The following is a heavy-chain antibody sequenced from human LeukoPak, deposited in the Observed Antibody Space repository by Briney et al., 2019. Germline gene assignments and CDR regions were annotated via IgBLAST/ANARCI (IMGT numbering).Heavy chain of an antibody. Sequence: ASVKVSCKTSGGTFRSHIFSWVRQAPGQGLEWMGRITPIINSAKYAQKFRDRLTITADTSTGTAYMELSSLTSVDTALYYCTRVNLRGSQYNWFDPWGQGTLVTVSS. J-gene: IGHJ5*02. D-gene: IGHD1-26*01. CDR1: GGTFRSHI. CDR2: ITPIINSA. V-gene: IGHV1-69*08. CDR3: TRVNLRGSQYNWFDP.